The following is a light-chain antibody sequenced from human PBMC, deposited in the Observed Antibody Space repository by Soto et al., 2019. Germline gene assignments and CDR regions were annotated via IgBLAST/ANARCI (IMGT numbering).Light chain of an antibody. V-gene: IGKV3-15*01. Sequence: EIVMTQSPVTLSLSPGDRATLSCRASQSVASNLAWFQQKPGQAPRLLIYGASATATGIPARFSGSGSGTEFTLTISSLQSEDFAVNYCQQYNNWPRTFGQGTKVEIK. CDR2: GAS. CDR1: QSVASN. J-gene: IGKJ1*01. CDR3: QQYNNWPRT.